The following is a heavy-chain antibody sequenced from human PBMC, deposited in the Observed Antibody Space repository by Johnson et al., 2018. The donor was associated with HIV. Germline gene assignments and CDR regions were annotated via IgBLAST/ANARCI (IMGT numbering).Heavy chain of an antibody. J-gene: IGHJ3*02. D-gene: IGHD5-12*01. Sequence: QVQLVESGGGVVQPGRSLRLSCAASGFTFSSYAMHWVRQAPGKGLEWVAVIGYDGSNKYYADSVKGRLTVSRDNSKNTLYLQMNSLRAEDTALYYCARDVGGWGYRHAFDMWGQGTMVTVSS. CDR3: ARDVGGWGYRHAFDM. V-gene: IGHV3-30*04. CDR1: GFTFSSYA. CDR2: IGYDGSNK.